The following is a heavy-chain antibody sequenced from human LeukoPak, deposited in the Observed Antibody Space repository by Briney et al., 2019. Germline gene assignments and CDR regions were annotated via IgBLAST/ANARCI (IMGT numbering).Heavy chain of an antibody. CDR3: AKDIGADGYSYGFNSFDF. J-gene: IGHJ4*02. CDR2: ISWNSGST. D-gene: IGHD5-18*01. V-gene: IGHV3-43D*03. Sequence: GGSLRLSCAASGFTFDDYAMHWVRQAPGKGLEWVSLISWNSGSTYYADSVKGRFTISRDNSKNSLYLQMDSLRPEDTALYYCAKDIGADGYSYGFNSFDFWGQGTLVTVSS. CDR1: GFTFDDYA.